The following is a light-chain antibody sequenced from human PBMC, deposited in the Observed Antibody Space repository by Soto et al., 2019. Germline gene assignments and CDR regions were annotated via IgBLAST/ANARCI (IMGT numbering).Light chain of an antibody. CDR2: GAS. Sequence: EIVLTQSPGTLSLSPGERATLSCRASQSVSYYLAWYQQKPGQAPRLLIYGASTRATGIPARFSGSGSGTEFTLTISSLQSEDFAVYYCQQYNNWPWTFGQGTKVDI. CDR1: QSVSYY. V-gene: IGKV3-15*01. J-gene: IGKJ1*01. CDR3: QQYNNWPWT.